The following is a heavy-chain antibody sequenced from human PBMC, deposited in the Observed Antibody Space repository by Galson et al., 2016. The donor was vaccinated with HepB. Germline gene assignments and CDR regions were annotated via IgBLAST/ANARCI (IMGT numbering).Heavy chain of an antibody. V-gene: IGHV2-5*02. CDR2: LYWDDDK. D-gene: IGHD3-3*01. CDR1: GFSLTTGGVG. Sequence: PALVKPTQTLTLTCTFSGFSLTTGGVGVGWIRQPPGKALEWLALLYWDDDKRYSPSLKSRLTITKDTSKNQVVLTMTNMDPVDTGTYYCAHYLLQDFWSGPGWVLDYWGQGTLVTASS. J-gene: IGHJ4*02. CDR3: AHYLLQDFWSGPGWVLDY.